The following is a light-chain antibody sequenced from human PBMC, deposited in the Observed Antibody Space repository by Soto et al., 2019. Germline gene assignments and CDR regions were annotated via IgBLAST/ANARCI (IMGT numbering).Light chain of an antibody. J-gene: IGLJ2*01. Sequence: QSALTQPASVSGSPGQSITISCTGTRSDVGGYNYVSWYQQHPGKAPKLMIYDVSNRPSGVSDRFSGSKSGNTASLTISGFQAEDEADYYCSSYTSSSTLVVFGGGTKLTV. CDR3: SSYTSSSTLVV. CDR1: RSDVGGYNY. CDR2: DVS. V-gene: IGLV2-14*01.